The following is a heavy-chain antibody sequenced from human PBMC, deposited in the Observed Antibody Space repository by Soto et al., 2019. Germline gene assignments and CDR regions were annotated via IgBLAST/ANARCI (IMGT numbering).Heavy chain of an antibody. D-gene: IGHD6-19*01. V-gene: IGHV3-30-3*01. Sequence: GGSLRLSCAASGFTFSHYAMHWVRQAPGKGLEWVAVISFDGTDKYNADSVKGRFTISRDNSKNTLYVQMNSLRAEDTALYYCAKDLAVADDYYYYGMDVWGQGTTVTVSS. CDR2: ISFDGTDK. CDR3: AKDLAVADDYYYYGMDV. J-gene: IGHJ6*02. CDR1: GFTFSHYA.